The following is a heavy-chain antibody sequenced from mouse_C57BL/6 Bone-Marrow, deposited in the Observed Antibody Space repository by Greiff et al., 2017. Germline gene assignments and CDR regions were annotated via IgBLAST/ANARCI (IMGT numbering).Heavy chain of an antibody. D-gene: IGHD1-1*01. J-gene: IGHJ2*01. Sequence: QVQLKQSGPGLVQPSQSLSITCTVSGFSLTSYGVHWVRQSPGKGLEWLGVIWSGGSTDYNAAFISRLSISKDNSKSQVFFKMNSLQADDTAIYYCASYYGSSGDYWGQGTTLTVSS. CDR3: ASYYGSSGDY. V-gene: IGHV2-2*01. CDR2: IWSGGST. CDR1: GFSLTSYG.